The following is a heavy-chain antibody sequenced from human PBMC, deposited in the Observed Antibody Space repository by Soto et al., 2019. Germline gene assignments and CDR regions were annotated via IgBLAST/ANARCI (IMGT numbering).Heavy chain of an antibody. CDR2: INPSGGST. J-gene: IGHJ6*02. D-gene: IGHD1-26*01. Sequence: ASVKVSCKASGYTFTSYYMHWVRQAPGQGLEWMGIINPSGGSTSYAQEFQGRVTMTRDTSTSTVYMELSSLRSEDTAVYYCARDRGGSYHYYYYGMDVWGQGTTVTVSS. CDR1: GYTFTSYY. CDR3: ARDRGGSYHYYYYGMDV. V-gene: IGHV1-46*01.